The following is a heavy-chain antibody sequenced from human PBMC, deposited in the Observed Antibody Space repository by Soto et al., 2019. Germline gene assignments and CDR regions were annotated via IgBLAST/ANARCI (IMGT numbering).Heavy chain of an antibody. CDR1: GFTFSIYS. CDR2: ISSSSSYI. J-gene: IGHJ6*02. D-gene: IGHD2-15*01. CDR3: ARISMRQRYCSGGSCRSGYGMDV. V-gene: IGHV3-21*01. Sequence: PGGSLRLSCAASGFTFSIYSMNWVRHAPGKGLEWVSSISSSSSYIYYADSVKGRFTISRDNAKNSLYLQMNSLRAEDTAVYYCARISMRQRYCSGGSCRSGYGMDVWGQGTTVTVSS.